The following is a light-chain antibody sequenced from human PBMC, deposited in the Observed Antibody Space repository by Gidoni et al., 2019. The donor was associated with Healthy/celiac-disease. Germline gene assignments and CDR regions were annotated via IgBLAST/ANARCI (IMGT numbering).Light chain of an antibody. J-gene: IGLJ2*01. CDR1: KVGEKY. CDR3: QAGDSSTVV. V-gene: IGLV3-1*01. CDR2: QDS. Sequence: SYELPPPPSVSLSPGQTASITCSGDKVGEKYACWYQQKPGQSPVLVIYQDSKRPSGIPERVSGSNSGNTATLTISGTQAMDEADYYCQAGDSSTVVFGGGTKLTVL.